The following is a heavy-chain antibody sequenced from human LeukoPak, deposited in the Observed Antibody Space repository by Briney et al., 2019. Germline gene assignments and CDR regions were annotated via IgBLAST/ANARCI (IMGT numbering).Heavy chain of an antibody. CDR3: AREGGELLFDY. CDR1: GFAFSSYV. CDR2: ISYDGSNE. D-gene: IGHD1-7*01. J-gene: IGHJ4*02. V-gene: IGHV3-30*04. Sequence: GRSLRLSCAASGFAFSSYVMHWVRQAPGKGLEWVAIISYDGSNEYYADSVKGRFTISRDNSKNTLYLQMNSLRAADTAVYYCAREGGELLFDYWGQGTLVTVSS.